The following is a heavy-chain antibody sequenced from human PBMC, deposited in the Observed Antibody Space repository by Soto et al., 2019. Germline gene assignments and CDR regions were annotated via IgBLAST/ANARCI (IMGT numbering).Heavy chain of an antibody. D-gene: IGHD2-2*01. CDR2: IIPIFGTA. J-gene: IGHJ6*02. CDR1: GGTFSSYA. Sequence: SVKVSCKASGGTFSSYAISWVRQAPGQGLEWMGGIIPIFGTANYAQKFQGRVTITADESTSTAYMELSSLRSEDTAVYYCARDVIVVVPAAMPGSRNYYYGMDVWGQGTTVTVSS. CDR3: ARDVIVVVPAAMPGSRNYYYGMDV. V-gene: IGHV1-69*13.